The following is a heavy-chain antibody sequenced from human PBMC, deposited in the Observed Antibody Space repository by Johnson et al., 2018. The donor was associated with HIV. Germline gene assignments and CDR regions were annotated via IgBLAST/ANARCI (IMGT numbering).Heavy chain of an antibody. J-gene: IGHJ3*02. V-gene: IGHV3-30*04. CDR3: ARAHDAFDI. CDR2: ISYDGSNK. Sequence: QVQLVESGGGLVQPGGSLRLSCAASGFTFSSYPMHWVRQAPGKGLEWVAVISYDGSNKYYADSVKGRFTISRDNSKNTLYLQMNSLRAEDTAVYYCARAHDAFDIWGQGTMVTVSS. CDR1: GFTFSSYP.